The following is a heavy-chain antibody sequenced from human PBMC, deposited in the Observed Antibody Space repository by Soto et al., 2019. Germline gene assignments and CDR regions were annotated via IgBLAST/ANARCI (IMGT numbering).Heavy chain of an antibody. CDR3: SRLWAGGDDRDSPPYYLDS. V-gene: IGHV3-73*02. Sequence: EVQLVESGGGLVQPGGSVIISCAASGFTFSGSAIHWVRQASGKGLEWLGRIKTRSYNYATAYPASLKGRFTISRDDSKNTAYLQMNSLKTEDTAVYFCSRLWAGGDDRDSPPYYLDSWGQGTLVTVSS. CDR1: GFTFSGSA. J-gene: IGHJ4*02. D-gene: IGHD3-16*01. CDR2: IKTRSYNYAT.